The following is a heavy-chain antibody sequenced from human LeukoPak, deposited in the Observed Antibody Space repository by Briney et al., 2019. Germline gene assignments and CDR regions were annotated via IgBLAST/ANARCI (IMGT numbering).Heavy chain of an antibody. D-gene: IGHD3-22*01. CDR2: IYYSGST. J-gene: IGHJ4*02. CDR1: GGSISSYY. Sequence: SETLSLTCTVSGGSISSYYWSWIRQPPGKGLEWIGYIYYSGSTNYNPSLKSRVTISVDTSKNQFSLKLSSVTAADTAVYYCASEKYDSSGYYVGYWGQGTLVTVSS. CDR3: ASEKYDSSGYYVGY. V-gene: IGHV4-59*12.